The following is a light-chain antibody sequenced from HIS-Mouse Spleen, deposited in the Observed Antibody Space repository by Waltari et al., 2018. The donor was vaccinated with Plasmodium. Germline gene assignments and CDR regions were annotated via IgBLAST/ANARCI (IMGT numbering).Light chain of an antibody. CDR2: EDS. J-gene: IGLJ3*02. CDR3: YSTDSSGNHRV. CDR1: AFPKKY. Sequence: SYELTQPPSVSVSPGQTARTTCPGDAFPKKYSYWYPKKSGQAPVLVIYEDSKRPSGIPERFSGSSSGTMATLTISGAQVEDEADYYCYSTDSSGNHRVFGGGTKLTVL. V-gene: IGLV3-10*01.